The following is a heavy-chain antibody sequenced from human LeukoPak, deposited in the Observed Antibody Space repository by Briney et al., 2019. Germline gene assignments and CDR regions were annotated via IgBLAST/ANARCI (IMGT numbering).Heavy chain of an antibody. J-gene: IGHJ4*02. CDR3: ARDLRQLWPQGASSDYFDY. Sequence: HPGGSLRLSCAASGFTFSDYYMSWIRQAPGKGLEWVANIKQDGSEKYYVDSVKGRFTISRDNAKNSLYLQMNSLRAEDTAVYYCARDLRQLWPQGASSDYFDYWGQGTLVTVSS. V-gene: IGHV3-7*01. CDR1: GFTFSDYY. D-gene: IGHD5-18*01. CDR2: IKQDGSEK.